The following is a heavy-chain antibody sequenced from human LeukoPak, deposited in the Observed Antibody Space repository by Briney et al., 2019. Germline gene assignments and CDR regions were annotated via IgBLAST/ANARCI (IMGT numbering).Heavy chain of an antibody. J-gene: IGHJ4*02. D-gene: IGHD6-19*01. V-gene: IGHV4-4*02. CDR2: INHSGST. CDR1: GGSISSSTW. CDR3: ARKQWLAVAD. Sequence: SETLSLTCAVSGGSISSSTWWSWVRPPPGKGLEWIGEINHSGSTDYSPSLKSRVTISVDKSNNQFSLKLNSVTAADTAVYYCARKQWLAVADWGQGTLVTVSS.